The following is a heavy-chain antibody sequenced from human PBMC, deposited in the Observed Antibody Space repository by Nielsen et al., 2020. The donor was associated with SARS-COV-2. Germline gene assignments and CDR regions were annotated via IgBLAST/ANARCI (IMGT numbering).Heavy chain of an antibody. D-gene: IGHD6-19*01. J-gene: IGHJ4*02. Sequence: SGPTLVKPTQTLTLTCTFSGFSLTTSGVGVGWFRQPPGKALEWLALIYWNDDKRLTPSLKSRLTLAKDTSRNQVVLTLTNLDPGDTATYYCARSYSSGNFDYWGQGTLVTVSS. CDR1: GFSLTTSGVG. CDR2: IYWNDDK. CDR3: ARSYSSGNFDY. V-gene: IGHV2-5*01.